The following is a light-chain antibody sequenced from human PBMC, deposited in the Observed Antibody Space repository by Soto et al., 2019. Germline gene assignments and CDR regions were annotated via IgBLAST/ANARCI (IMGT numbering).Light chain of an antibody. V-gene: IGLV2-14*01. J-gene: IGLJ1*01. Sequence: QSALTQPASVSGSPGQSITISCTGTSSDVGGYNYVSWYQQHPGKAPKLMIYDVSNRPSGVSNRFSGSKSGNTASLTIPGLQAEEEADYYRSSFTRSSPPHVFGTGTKLTVL. CDR1: SSDVGGYNY. CDR2: DVS. CDR3: SSFTRSSPPHV.